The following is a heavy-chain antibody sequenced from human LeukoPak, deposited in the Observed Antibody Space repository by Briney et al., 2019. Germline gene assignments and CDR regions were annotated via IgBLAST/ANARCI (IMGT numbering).Heavy chain of an antibody. CDR1: GFTFSSYG. Sequence: GRSLRLSCAASGFTFSSYGMHWVRQAPGKGLEWVAVISYDGSNKYYADSVKGRFTISRDNSKNTLYLQMSSLRAEDTAVYYCAKDFAAFDIWGQGTMVTVSS. CDR3: AKDFAAFDI. J-gene: IGHJ3*02. V-gene: IGHV3-30*18. CDR2: ISYDGSNK.